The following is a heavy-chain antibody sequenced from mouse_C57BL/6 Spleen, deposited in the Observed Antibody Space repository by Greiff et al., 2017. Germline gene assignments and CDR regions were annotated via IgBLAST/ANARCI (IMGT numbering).Heavy chain of an antibody. CDR3: ARHGSTFSYWYFDV. CDR2: IDPSDSYT. V-gene: IGHV1-59*01. Sequence: QVQLQQPGAELVRPGTSVKLSCKASGYTFTSYWMHWVKQRPGQGLEWIGMIDPSDSYTNYNQKFKGKATLTVDTSSSTAYMQLSRLTSEDSAVYYSARHGSTFSYWYFDVWGTGTTVTVSS. J-gene: IGHJ1*03. CDR1: GYTFTSYW. D-gene: IGHD5-5*01.